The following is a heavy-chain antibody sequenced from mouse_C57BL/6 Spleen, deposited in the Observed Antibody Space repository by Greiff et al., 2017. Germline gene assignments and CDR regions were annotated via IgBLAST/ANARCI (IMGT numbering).Heavy chain of an antibody. Sequence: VQLQESGAELARPGASVKLSCKASGYTFTSYGISWVKQRTGQGLEWIGEIYPRSGNTYYNEKFKGKATLTADKSSSTAYIELRSLTSEDSAVXFCARGDYDSWYYDVWGTGTTVTVSS. V-gene: IGHV1-81*01. CDR2: IYPRSGNT. J-gene: IGHJ1*03. D-gene: IGHD2-4*01. CDR1: GYTFTSYG. CDR3: ARGDYDSWYYDV.